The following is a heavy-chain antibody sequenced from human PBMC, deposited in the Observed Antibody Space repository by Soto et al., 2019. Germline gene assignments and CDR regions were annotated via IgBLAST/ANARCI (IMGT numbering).Heavy chain of an antibody. CDR2: ISGSGGST. CDR3: ARGGVSVLYSSGWYPDDAFDI. Sequence: GGSLRLSCAASGFTFSSYAMSWVRQAPGKGLEWVSAISGSGGSTYYADSVKGRFTISRDNSKNTLYLQMNSLRAEDTAVYYCARGGVSVLYSSGWYPDDAFDIWGQGTMVTVSS. J-gene: IGHJ3*02. CDR1: GFTFSSYA. D-gene: IGHD6-19*01. V-gene: IGHV3-23*01.